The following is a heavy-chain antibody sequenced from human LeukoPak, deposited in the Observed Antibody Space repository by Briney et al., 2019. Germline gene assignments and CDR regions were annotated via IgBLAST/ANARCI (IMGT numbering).Heavy chain of an antibody. Sequence: SGTLSLTCTVSGGSITSYYWSWIRQPAGKGLEWIGRIHTSGTTNFNPSLKSRVTMSVDTSKNQFSLKLSSVTAADTAVYYCARDDGSGSYYPYAFDAWGQGKMVTASS. V-gene: IGHV4-4*07. CDR1: GGSITSYY. CDR2: IHTSGTT. CDR3: ARDDGSGSYYPYAFDA. D-gene: IGHD3-10*01. J-gene: IGHJ3*01.